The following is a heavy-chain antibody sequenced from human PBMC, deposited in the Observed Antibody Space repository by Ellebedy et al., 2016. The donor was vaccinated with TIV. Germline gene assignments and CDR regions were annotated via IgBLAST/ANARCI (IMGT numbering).Heavy chain of an antibody. CDR3: ASRVTTVTTHYYGMDV. V-gene: IGHV1-46*01. D-gene: IGHD4-17*01. Sequence: ASVKVSXXASGYTFTSYYMHWVRQAPGQGLEWMGIINPSGGSTSYAQKFQGRVTMTRDTSTSTVYMELSSLRSEDTAVYYCASRVTTVTTHYYGMDVWGQGTTVTVSS. CDR1: GYTFTSYY. J-gene: IGHJ6*02. CDR2: INPSGGST.